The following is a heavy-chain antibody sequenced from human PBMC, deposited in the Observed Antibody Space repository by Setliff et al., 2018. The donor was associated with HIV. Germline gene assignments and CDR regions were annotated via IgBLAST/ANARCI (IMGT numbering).Heavy chain of an antibody. CDR1: GGSLDNYY. CDR3: ARGSSCSSSSCYLYYYYYYGVDV. Sequence: PSETLSLTCAVYGGSLDNYYWTWIRQPPGRGLEWIGEITDGGDTAYNSSLQSRLTISLDTSKKQFALKLHSMTAADTAVYYCARGSSCSSSSCYLYYYYYYGVDVWGPGTAV. CDR2: ITDGGDT. D-gene: IGHD2-2*01. J-gene: IGHJ6*02. V-gene: IGHV4-34*01.